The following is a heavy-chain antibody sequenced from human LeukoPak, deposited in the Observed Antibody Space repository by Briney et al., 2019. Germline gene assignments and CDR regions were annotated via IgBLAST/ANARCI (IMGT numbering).Heavy chain of an antibody. CDR3: AKDGSTAVTLDY. D-gene: IGHD4-23*01. CDR2: IWYGGSSK. J-gene: IGHJ4*02. Sequence: GGSLRLSCAASGFTFSSYGMHWVRQAPGKGLEWVAVIWYGGSSKYYADSVKGRFTISRDNSKNTLYLQMNSLRAEDTAVYYCAKDGSTAVTLDYWGQGTLVTVSS. V-gene: IGHV3-30*02. CDR1: GFTFSSYG.